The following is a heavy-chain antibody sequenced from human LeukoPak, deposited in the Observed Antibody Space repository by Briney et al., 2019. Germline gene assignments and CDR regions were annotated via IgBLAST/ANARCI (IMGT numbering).Heavy chain of an antibody. CDR1: GLIFSKVW. CDR3: TTVIVGAAAFDF. D-gene: IGHD1-26*01. V-gene: IGHV3-15*07. J-gene: IGHJ3*01. Sequence: GGSLRLSCAASGLIFSKVWMNWVRQAPGKELEWVGRIKSKTDGGTTDYAAPVKGRFTISRDDSENTLYLQINSLKTEDTAVYYCTTVIVGAAAFDFWGQGTMVTVSS. CDR2: IKSKTDGGTT.